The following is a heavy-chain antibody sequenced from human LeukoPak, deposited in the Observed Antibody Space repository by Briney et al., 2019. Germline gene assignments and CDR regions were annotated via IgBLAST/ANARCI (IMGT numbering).Heavy chain of an antibody. CDR1: GFTFTDYA. Sequence: GGSLRLSCAASGFTFTDYAMGWVRQAPGQGLEWASTISASGSTTYYADSVRGRLTISRDNSKNTLSLQMSSLRAEDTAVYYCAKARTPYNSGFDYWGQGTLVAVSS. D-gene: IGHD6-19*01. J-gene: IGHJ4*02. CDR2: ISASGSTT. CDR3: AKARTPYNSGFDY. V-gene: IGHV3-23*01.